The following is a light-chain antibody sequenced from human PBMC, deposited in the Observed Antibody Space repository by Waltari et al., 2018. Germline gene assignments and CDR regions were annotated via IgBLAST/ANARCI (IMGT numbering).Light chain of an antibody. V-gene: IGLV3-19*01. CDR2: ARD. Sequence: SSELTQDPAVSVALGQTVTITCQGDSVRNYFASWYQQKPGQAPILVMYARDNRPAEIPDRFSGSTSGDTSSLTITGAQAEDEADYYCDSRDTSGDPVVFGGGTKLTVL. J-gene: IGLJ2*01. CDR3: DSRDTSGDPVV. CDR1: SVRNYF.